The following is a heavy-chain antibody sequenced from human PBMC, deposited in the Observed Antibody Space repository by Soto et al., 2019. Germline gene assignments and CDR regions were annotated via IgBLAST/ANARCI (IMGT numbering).Heavy chain of an antibody. CDR3: ARGVIREAAAGTARLYYYYYYGMDV. V-gene: IGHV4-30-4*01. Sequence: SETLSLTCTVSGGSISSGDYYWSWIRQPPGKGLEWIGYIYYSGSTYYSPSLKSRVTISVDTSKNQFSLKLSSVTAADTAVYYCARGVIREAAAGTARLYYYYYYGMDVWGQGTTVTVSS. J-gene: IGHJ6*02. D-gene: IGHD6-13*01. CDR2: IYYSGST. CDR1: GGSISSGDYY.